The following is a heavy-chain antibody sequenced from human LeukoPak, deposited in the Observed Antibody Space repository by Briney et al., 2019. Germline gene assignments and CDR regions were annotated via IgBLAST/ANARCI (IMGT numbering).Heavy chain of an antibody. V-gene: IGHV3-23*01. Sequence: GASLRLSCAASGFTFNNYAMNWVRQAPGKGLEWVSVITSSGSTYYADSVMGRFTISRDNSKNTLYLQMNSLRAEDTAIYYCAKDLYGDYDFDCWGRGTLVTVSS. D-gene: IGHD4-17*01. J-gene: IGHJ4*02. CDR3: AKDLYGDYDFDC. CDR1: GFTFNNYA. CDR2: ITSSGST.